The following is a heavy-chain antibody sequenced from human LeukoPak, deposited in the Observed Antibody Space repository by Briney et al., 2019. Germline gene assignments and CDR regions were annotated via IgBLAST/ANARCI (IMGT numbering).Heavy chain of an antibody. CDR1: GFTFSSYG. CDR3: AKGQLWLLDY. D-gene: IGHD5-18*01. J-gene: IGHJ4*02. V-gene: IGHV3-30*02. Sequence: GGSLRLYCPASGFTFSSYGMHSVRQAPGKGLEWVAFIRYDGSNKYYADSVKGRFTISRDNSKNTLYLQMNSLRAEDTAVYYCAKGQLWLLDYWGQGTLVTVSS. CDR2: IRYDGSNK.